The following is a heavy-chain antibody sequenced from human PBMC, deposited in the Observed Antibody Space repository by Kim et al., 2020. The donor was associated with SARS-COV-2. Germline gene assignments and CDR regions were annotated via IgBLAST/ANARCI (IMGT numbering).Heavy chain of an antibody. CDR1: GGSISSYY. D-gene: IGHD4-17*01. CDR3: ARGGGDGDYVFDY. J-gene: IGHJ4*02. Sequence: SETLSLTCTVSGGSISSYYWSWIRQPPGKGLEWIGYIYYSGSTNYNPSLKSRVTISVDTSKNQFSLKLNSVTAAYTAVYYCARGGGDGDYVFDYWGQGTLVTVSS. CDR2: IYYSGST. V-gene: IGHV4-59*01.